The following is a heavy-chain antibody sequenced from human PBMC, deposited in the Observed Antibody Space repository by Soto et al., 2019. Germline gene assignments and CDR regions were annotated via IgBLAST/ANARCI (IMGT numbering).Heavy chain of an antibody. D-gene: IGHD1-26*01. CDR3: AREGKWELEKGVYFDY. V-gene: IGHV3-30-3*01. J-gene: IGHJ4*02. CDR1: GFTFSSYA. CDR2: ISYDGSNK. Sequence: QVQLVESGGGVVQPGRSLRLSCAASGFTFSSYAMHWVRQAPGKGLEWVAVISYDGSNKYYADSVKGRFTISRDNSKNTLYLQMNSLRAEDTAVYYCAREGKWELEKGVYFDYWGQGTLVTVSS.